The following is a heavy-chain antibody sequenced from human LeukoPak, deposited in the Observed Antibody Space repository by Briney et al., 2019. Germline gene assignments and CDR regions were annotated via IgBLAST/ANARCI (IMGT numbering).Heavy chain of an antibody. V-gene: IGHV4-38-2*02. CDR1: GYSISNGYY. D-gene: IGHD3-10*01. Sequence: PSETLSLTCSVSGYSISNGYYWGWIRQPPGKGLEWIGSIYHSGSTNCNPSLKSRVNISVDTSKNQFSLKVNSVTAADTAVYYCARGITYYYGSGSSSYFDYWGQGTLVTVSS. CDR3: ARGITYYYGSGSSSYFDY. J-gene: IGHJ4*02. CDR2: IYHSGST.